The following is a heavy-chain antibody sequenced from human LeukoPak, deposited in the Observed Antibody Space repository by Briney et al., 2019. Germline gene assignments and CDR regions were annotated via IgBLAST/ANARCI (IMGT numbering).Heavy chain of an antibody. V-gene: IGHV1-69*13. D-gene: IGHD6-13*01. CDR1: GGTFSSYA. CDR3: ARDHVAAAVYLNVYNWFDP. Sequence: ASVKVSCKASGGTFSSYAISWVRQAPGQGLEWMGGIIPIFGTANYAQKFQGRVTITADESTSTAYMELSSLRSEDTAVYYCARDHVAAAVYLNVYNWFDPWGQGTLVTVSS. J-gene: IGHJ5*02. CDR2: IIPIFGTA.